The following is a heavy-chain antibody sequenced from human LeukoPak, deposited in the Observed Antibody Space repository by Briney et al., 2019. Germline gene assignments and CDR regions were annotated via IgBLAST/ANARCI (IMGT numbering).Heavy chain of an antibody. Sequence: SETLSLTCSVSGGSISNYYWSWIRQPPGKGLEWIGYIYSSGYTTYKPSLKSRVTLSVDTSKNQVSLKLTSVTAADTAVYYCARQPNYYYYMDVWGKGTTVTVSS. CDR1: GGSISNYY. J-gene: IGHJ6*03. CDR2: IYSSGYT. CDR3: ARQPNYYYYMDV. V-gene: IGHV4-59*08.